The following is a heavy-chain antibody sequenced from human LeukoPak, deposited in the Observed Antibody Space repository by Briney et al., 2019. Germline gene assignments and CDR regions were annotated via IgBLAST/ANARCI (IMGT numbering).Heavy chain of an antibody. D-gene: IGHD3-10*01. CDR2: ISTGSNTM. Sequence: GGSLRLSCAVSGFTFRRYSMNWVRQAPGKGLEWVSYISTGSNTMYYADSVKGRFTISRDDAKNSLYLQMSSLRGEDTAVYYCARGSGSSDYWGQGTLVTVSS. J-gene: IGHJ4*02. V-gene: IGHV3-48*01. CDR1: GFTFRRYS. CDR3: ARGSGSSDY.